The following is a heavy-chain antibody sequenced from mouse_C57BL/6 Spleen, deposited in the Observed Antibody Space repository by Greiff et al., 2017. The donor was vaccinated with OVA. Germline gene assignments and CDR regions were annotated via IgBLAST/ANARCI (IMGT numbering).Heavy chain of an antibody. D-gene: IGHD1-1*01. V-gene: IGHV1-18*01. CDR2: INPNNGGT. CDR3: ARGDYYGSSDGFAY. Sequence: EVKLMESGPELVKPGASVKIPCKASGYTFTDYNMDWVKQSHGKSLEWIGDINPNNGGTIYNQKFKGKATLTVDKSSSTAYMELRSLTSEDTAVYYCARGDYYGSSDGFAYWGQGTLVTVSA. CDR1: GYTFTDYN. J-gene: IGHJ3*01.